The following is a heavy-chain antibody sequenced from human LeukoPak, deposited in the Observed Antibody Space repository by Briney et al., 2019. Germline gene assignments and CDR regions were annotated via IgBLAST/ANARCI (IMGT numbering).Heavy chain of an antibody. J-gene: IGHJ4*02. CDR1: GFTFSTYA. V-gene: IGHV3-30*04. D-gene: IGHD1-26*01. CDR3: ARDLIVGAPDYFDF. CDR2: IAYDGTIR. Sequence: GGSLRLSCVASGFTFSTYAMHWVRQAPGKGLEWVTVIAYDGTIRYYADSVKGRFTISRDDSQNTLYLQMNSLRAEDTAVYYCARDLIVGAPDYFDFWGQGTLVTVSS.